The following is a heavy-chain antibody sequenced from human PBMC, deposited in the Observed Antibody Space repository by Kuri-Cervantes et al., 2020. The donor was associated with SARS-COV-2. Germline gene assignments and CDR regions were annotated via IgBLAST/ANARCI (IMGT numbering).Heavy chain of an antibody. V-gene: IGHV1-69*06. J-gene: IGHJ4*02. CDR1: RGTFSTHG. Sequence: SVKVSCQPSRGTFSTHGVGWVRQAPGQGLEWLGGIVPMFGTLDYAQSFQGRVTITADKSTNTVYMELKSLTSQDTAVYFCARDYGNVHFDSWGQGTLVTVSS. D-gene: IGHD4-17*01. CDR2: IVPMFGTL. CDR3: ARDYGNVHFDS.